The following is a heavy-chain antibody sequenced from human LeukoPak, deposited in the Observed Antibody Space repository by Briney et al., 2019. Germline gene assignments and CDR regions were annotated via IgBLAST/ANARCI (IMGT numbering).Heavy chain of an antibody. J-gene: IGHJ3*02. CDR2: ISDSGGST. CDR1: GFTFSSYA. Sequence: GGSLGLSCAASGFTFSSYAMSWVRQDPGKGLEWISAISDSGGSTYYADSVKGRFTISRDNSKNTLFLQMNSLRAEDTAIYYCAKRFSSGWRYAFDIWGQGTMVTVSS. D-gene: IGHD6-19*01. V-gene: IGHV3-23*01. CDR3: AKRFSSGWRYAFDI.